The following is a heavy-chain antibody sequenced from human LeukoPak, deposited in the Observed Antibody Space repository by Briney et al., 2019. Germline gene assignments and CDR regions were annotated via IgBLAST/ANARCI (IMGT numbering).Heavy chain of an antibody. D-gene: IGHD6-19*01. CDR3: ARDLAVAGTPLGY. CDR2: INPNSGGT. Sequence: GASVKVSCKASGYTFTGYYMHWVRQAPGQGLEWMGWINPNSGGTNYAQKFQGRVTMTRDTSTSTGYMELRRLRYDDTAVYYCARDLAVAGTPLGYWGQGTLVTVSS. J-gene: IGHJ4*02. V-gene: IGHV1-2*02. CDR1: GYTFTGYY.